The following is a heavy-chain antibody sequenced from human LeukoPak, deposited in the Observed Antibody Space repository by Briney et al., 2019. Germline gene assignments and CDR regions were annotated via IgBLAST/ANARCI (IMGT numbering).Heavy chain of an antibody. Sequence: SETLSLTCTVSGGSISSYYWSWIRQPPGKGLEWIGYIFDSGSTNYNSSLKSRVTISVDTSKSQFSLRLTSVTAADTAVYYCARHRSASSWFAPWGQGTLVTVSS. CDR2: IFDSGST. CDR1: GGSISSYY. CDR3: ARHRSASSWFAP. D-gene: IGHD6-19*01. V-gene: IGHV4-59*08. J-gene: IGHJ5*02.